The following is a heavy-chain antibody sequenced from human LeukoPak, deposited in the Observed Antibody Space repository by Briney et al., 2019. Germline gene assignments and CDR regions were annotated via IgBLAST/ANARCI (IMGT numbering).Heavy chain of an antibody. V-gene: IGHV3-7*01. D-gene: IGHD2-2*01. CDR1: GFTFSSYW. Sequence: PGGSLRLSCAASGFTFSSYWMSWVRQAPGKGLEWVANIKQDGSEKYYVDSVKGRFTISRDNAKNSLYLQMNSLRAKDTAVYYCARGPTHIVVGNWFDPWGQGTLVTVSS. CDR3: ARGPTHIVVGNWFDP. CDR2: IKQDGSEK. J-gene: IGHJ5*02.